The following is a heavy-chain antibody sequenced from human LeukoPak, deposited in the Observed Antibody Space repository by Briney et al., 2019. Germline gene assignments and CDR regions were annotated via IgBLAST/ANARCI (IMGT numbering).Heavy chain of an antibody. Sequence: GGSLRLSCAASGFTFRSYAMSWVRQAPGKGLEWVSAISGSGGSTYYADSVKGRFTISRDNSKNTLYLQMNSLRAEDTAVYYFARDTTSFDYWGQGTLVTVSS. J-gene: IGHJ4*02. V-gene: IGHV3-23*01. CDR2: ISGSGGST. CDR1: GFTFRSYA. CDR3: ARDTTSFDY. D-gene: IGHD1-26*01.